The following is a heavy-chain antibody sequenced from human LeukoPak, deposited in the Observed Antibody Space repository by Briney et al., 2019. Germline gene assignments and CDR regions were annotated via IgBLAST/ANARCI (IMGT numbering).Heavy chain of an antibody. J-gene: IGHJ5*02. Sequence: GGSLRLSCEASGFTFTSHNMGWVRQAPGKGLEGVSVISGSGDYTYYADSVKGRFTVSRDNSKNTLYLQMNSLRAEDTALYYCARSSGYTGYDDNWFDPWGQGTLVIVSS. CDR1: GFTFTSHN. D-gene: IGHD5-12*01. V-gene: IGHV3-23*01. CDR2: ISGSGDYT. CDR3: ARSSGYTGYDDNWFDP.